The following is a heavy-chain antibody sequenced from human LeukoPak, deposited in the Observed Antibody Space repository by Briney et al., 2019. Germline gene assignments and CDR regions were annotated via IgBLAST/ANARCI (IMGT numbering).Heavy chain of an antibody. V-gene: IGHV3-23*01. CDR2: ISGSGGST. CDR1: GFTFSSYA. CDR3: AKGPIVVVVASQMDV. J-gene: IGHJ6*02. Sequence: AGGSLRLSCAASGFTFSSYAMSWVRQAPGKGLEWVSAISGSGGSTYYADSVKGRFTISRDNSKNTLYLQMNSLRAEDTAVYYCAKGPIVVVVASQMDVWGQGTTVTVSS. D-gene: IGHD2-15*01.